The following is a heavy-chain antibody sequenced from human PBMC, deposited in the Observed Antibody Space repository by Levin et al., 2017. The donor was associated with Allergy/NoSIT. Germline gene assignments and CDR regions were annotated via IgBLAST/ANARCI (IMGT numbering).Heavy chain of an antibody. CDR1: GFTFSSYA. CDR3: ARDGEEGAVAGYYFDY. Sequence: GESLKISCAASGFTFSSYAMHWVRQAPGKGLEWVAVISYDGSNKYYADSVKGRFTISRDNSKNTLYLQMNSLRAEDTAVYYCARDGEEGAVAGYYFDYWGQGTLVTVSS. V-gene: IGHV3-30-3*01. CDR2: ISYDGSNK. J-gene: IGHJ4*02. D-gene: IGHD6-19*01.